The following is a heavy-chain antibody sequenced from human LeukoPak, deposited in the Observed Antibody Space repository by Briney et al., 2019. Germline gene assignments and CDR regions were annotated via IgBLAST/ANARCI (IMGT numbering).Heavy chain of an antibody. CDR2: VHYSGST. Sequence: PSEILSLTCTVSDGSITNYDWSWVRQPPGKGLEFIGHVHYSGSTNYNPSLKSRVTISVDTSKNQFSLKLSSVTAADTAVYYCARAGQLPIDDAFDIWGQGTMVTVSS. V-gene: IGHV4-59*01. J-gene: IGHJ3*02. CDR1: DGSITNYD. CDR3: ARAGQLPIDDAFDI. D-gene: IGHD2-2*01.